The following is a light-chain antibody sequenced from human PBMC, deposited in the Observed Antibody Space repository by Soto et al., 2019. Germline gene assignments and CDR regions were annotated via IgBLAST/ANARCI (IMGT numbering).Light chain of an antibody. CDR3: QQYFEWPPMT. CDR2: GAS. CDR1: ETVATN. J-gene: IGKJ1*01. V-gene: IGKV3-15*01. Sequence: VMTQAPATLTVSQGERATLSCWASETVATNLAWYQQKPGQAPRLLISGASTRDAGISDRFRGSGSGTEFTQTISSLQSEDSAIYYCQQYFEWPPMTFWHGTKVEI.